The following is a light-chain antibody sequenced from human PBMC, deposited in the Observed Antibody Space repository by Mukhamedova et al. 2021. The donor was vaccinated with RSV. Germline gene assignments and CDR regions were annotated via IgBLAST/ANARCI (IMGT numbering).Light chain of an antibody. J-gene: IGLJ3*02. CDR3: QSYDNDYWV. Sequence: LTLLIYGTNNRPSGVPDRFSASKSGTSASLAITGVQDDDEADYYCQSYDNDYWVFGGGTKLTVL. V-gene: IGLV1-40*01. CDR2: GTN.